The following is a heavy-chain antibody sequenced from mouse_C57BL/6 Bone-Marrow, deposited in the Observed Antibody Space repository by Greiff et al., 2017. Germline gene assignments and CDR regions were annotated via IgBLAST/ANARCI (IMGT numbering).Heavy chain of an antibody. J-gene: IGHJ4*01. V-gene: IGHV3-6*01. CDR3: AREGGYYSNFLAMDY. CDR1: GYSITSGYY. CDR2: ISYDGSN. D-gene: IGHD2-5*01. Sequence: EVQLQESGPGLVKPSQSLSLTCSVTGYSITSGYYWNWIRQFPGNKLEWMGYISYDGSNNYNPSLKNRISITRDTSKNQFFLKLNSVTTEDTATYYCAREGGYYSNFLAMDYWGQGTSVTVSS.